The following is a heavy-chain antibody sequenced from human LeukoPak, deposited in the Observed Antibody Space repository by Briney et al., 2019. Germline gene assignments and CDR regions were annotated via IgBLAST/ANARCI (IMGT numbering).Heavy chain of an antibody. CDR1: GYTLTELS. V-gene: IGHV1-24*01. CDR2: FDPEDGET. CDR3: ARGRATYYYDSSGSFDY. Sequence: ASVKVSCKVSGYTLTELSMHWVRQAPGKGLEWMGGFDPEDGETIYAQKFQGRVTMTRDTSTSTVYMELSSLRSEDTAVYYCARGRATYYYDSSGSFDYWGQGTLVTVSS. J-gene: IGHJ4*02. D-gene: IGHD3-22*01.